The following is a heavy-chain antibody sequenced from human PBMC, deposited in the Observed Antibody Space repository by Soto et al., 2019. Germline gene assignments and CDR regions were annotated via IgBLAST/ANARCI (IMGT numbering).Heavy chain of an antibody. CDR1: VYRFNNYW. J-gene: IGHJ3*01. Sequence: LKISWKGSVYRFNNYWIVWVRQMPGKGLEWMGIIYPDYSDTRDSPPFQGQVTISSDKSINTAYLQLSSLTASDTAMYYCARCTSDLLTGYPSRSSDVWGQGTMVNV. V-gene: IGHV5-51*01. D-gene: IGHD3-9*01. CDR2: IYPDYSDT. CDR3: ARCTSDLLTGYPSRSSDV.